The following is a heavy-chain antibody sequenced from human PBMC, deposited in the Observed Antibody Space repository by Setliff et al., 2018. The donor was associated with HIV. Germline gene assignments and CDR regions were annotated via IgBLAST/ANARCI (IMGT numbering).Heavy chain of an antibody. CDR1: GYTFTGYY. Sequence: ASVKVSCKASGYTFTGYYMHWVRQAPGQGLEWMGWINPNSGGTIYAQKFQDRLTMTTDTSTATASMELRSLRSDDTAVYYCVRGHCNSDKCWYTWFDPWGQGTLVTVSS. CDR3: VRGHCNSDKCWYTWFDP. J-gene: IGHJ5*02. CDR2: INPNSGGT. V-gene: IGHV1-2*02. D-gene: IGHD2-2*01.